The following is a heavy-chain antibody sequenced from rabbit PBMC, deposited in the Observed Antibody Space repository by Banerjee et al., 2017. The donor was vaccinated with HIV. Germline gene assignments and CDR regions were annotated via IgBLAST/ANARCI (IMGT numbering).Heavy chain of an antibody. CDR1: GFDFSSDA. D-gene: IGHD4-1*01. Sequence: SLEESGGDLVKPGASLTLTCTASGFDFSSDAMCWVRQAPGKGLEWIACINTSSGNTVYASWAKGRFTISKTSSTTVTLQMTSLTAADTATYFCARDLAGVIGWNFGLWGPGTLVTVS. CDR3: ARDLAGVIGWNFGL. V-gene: IGHV1S40*01. J-gene: IGHJ4*01. CDR2: INTSSGNT.